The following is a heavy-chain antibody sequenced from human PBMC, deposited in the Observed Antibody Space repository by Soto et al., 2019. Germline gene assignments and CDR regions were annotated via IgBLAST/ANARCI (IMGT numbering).Heavy chain of an antibody. Sequence: QVQLVQSGAEVKKPGSSVKVSCKASGGTFSSYTISWVRQAPGQGLEWMGRIIPILGIANYAQKFQGRVTITADKPTSTAYMELSSLRSEDTAVYYCARSGYSGYVDYWGQGTLVTVSS. D-gene: IGHD5-12*01. CDR1: GGTFSSYT. V-gene: IGHV1-69*02. J-gene: IGHJ4*02. CDR2: IIPILGIA. CDR3: ARSGYSGYVDY.